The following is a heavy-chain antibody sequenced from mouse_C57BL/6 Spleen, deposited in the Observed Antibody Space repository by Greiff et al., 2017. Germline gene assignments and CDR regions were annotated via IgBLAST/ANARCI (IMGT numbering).Heavy chain of an antibody. D-gene: IGHD2-3*01. CDR3: ARRREDGYYVDD. CDR2: IYPGDGDT. J-gene: IGHJ2*01. Sequence: QVQLQQSGAELVKPGASVKISCKASGYAFSSYWMNWVKQRPGKGLEWIGQIYPGDGDTNYNGKFKGKATLTADKSSSTAYMQLSSLTSEDSAVYFCARRREDGYYVDDWGKGTTLTVSS. CDR1: GYAFSSYW. V-gene: IGHV1-80*01.